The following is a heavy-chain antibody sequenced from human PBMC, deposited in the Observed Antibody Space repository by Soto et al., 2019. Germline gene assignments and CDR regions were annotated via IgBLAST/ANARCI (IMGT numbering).Heavy chain of an antibody. J-gene: IGHJ4*02. CDR3: ARLRLTGYFDY. CDR2: ISTSSSYT. Sequence: GGSLRLSCVASGFTFSDHYMTWIRQAPGKGLEWLSYISTSSSYTNYADSVKGRFTISRDNAMNSLYLQMNSLRAEDTAVYYWARLRLTGYFDYWGQGTLVTVSS. CDR1: GFTFSDHY. V-gene: IGHV3-11*03.